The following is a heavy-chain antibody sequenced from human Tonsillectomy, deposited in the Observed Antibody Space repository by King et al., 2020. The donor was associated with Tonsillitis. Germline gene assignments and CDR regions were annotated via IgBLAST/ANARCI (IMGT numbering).Heavy chain of an antibody. J-gene: IGHJ3*02. CDR1: GYTFTSYA. CDR3: ARGDYYDSSGYPFDI. D-gene: IGHD3-22*01. Sequence: QLVQSGAEVKKPGASVKVSCKASGYTFTSYAMHWVRQAPGQRLEWMGWINAGNGNTKYSQKFQGRVTITRDTSAGTAYMELSSLGSEDTAVYYCARGDYYDSSGYPFDIWGQGTMVTVSS. V-gene: IGHV1-3*01. CDR2: INAGNGNT.